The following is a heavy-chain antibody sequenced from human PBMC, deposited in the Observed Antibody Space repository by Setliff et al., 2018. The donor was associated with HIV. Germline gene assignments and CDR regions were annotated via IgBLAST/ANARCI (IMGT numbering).Heavy chain of an antibody. D-gene: IGHD3-22*01. CDR2: IDYSGST. J-gene: IGHJ3*02. CDR1: GGSISGHY. CDR3: ARGIQYDSSGYYPENAFDI. V-gene: IGHV4-59*11. Sequence: SETLSLTCSFSGGSISGHYWSWIRQTPGKGLEWIGYIDYSGSTKYNPSLKSRVTISVDTSKNQFSLKLNSVTTVDTAVYYCARGIQYDSSGYYPENAFDIWGQGTMVTVSS.